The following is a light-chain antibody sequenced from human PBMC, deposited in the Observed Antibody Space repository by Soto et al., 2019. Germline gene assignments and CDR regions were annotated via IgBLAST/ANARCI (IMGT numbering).Light chain of an antibody. J-gene: IGLJ2*01. CDR1: SSVVGGYNY. V-gene: IGLV2-14*03. Sequence: QSALTQPASVSGSPGQSITISCAGTSSVVGGYNYVSWYQQHPGKVPRLIISDVNKRPSGVSDRFSGSKSGNTASLTISGLQAEDEADYYCASFTRSVTVVFGGGTKLTVL. CDR3: ASFTRSVTVV. CDR2: DVN.